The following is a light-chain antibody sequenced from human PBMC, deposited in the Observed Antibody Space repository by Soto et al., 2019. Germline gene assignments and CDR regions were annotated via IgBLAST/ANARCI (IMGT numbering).Light chain of an antibody. J-gene: IGLJ2*01. CDR1: SSDVGGYNY. CDR3: SSYTSSRTLDVV. CDR2: DVS. Sequence: QSALTQPASVSGSPGQSITISCTGTSSDVGGYNYVSWYQQHPGKAPKLMIYDVSNRPSGVSNRFSGSKSGNTASLTISGLQAEDEADYYCSSYTSSRTLDVVFGGGTKLNV. V-gene: IGLV2-14*01.